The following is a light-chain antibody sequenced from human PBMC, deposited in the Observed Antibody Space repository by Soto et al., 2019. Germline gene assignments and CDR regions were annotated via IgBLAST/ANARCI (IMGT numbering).Light chain of an antibody. CDR2: VAS. V-gene: IGKV1-39*01. Sequence: DIPMTQSPSSLSASVGDRVTITCRASQSISSYLNWYQQKPGKAPKLLIYVASTLQSGVPSRFSGSGYGTDFTLTISSLQPEAFAIYYCQQSYDTPFAFGQGTMLEIK. CDR1: QSISSY. J-gene: IGKJ2*01. CDR3: QQSYDTPFA.